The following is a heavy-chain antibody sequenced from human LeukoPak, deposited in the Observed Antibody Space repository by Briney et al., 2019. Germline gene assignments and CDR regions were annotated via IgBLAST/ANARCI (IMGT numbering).Heavy chain of an antibody. Sequence: PSETLSLTCTVSGDSISSYYWNWVRQPPGKGLEWIGYIYYSGSTKYNASLKSRVTISLDTSNNQFSLNLRSMTAADTAVYYCARSYSSGPFDLWGQGTLVTVSS. CDR1: GDSISSYY. J-gene: IGHJ4*02. V-gene: IGHV4-59*01. CDR2: IYYSGST. D-gene: IGHD6-19*01. CDR3: ARSYSSGPFDL.